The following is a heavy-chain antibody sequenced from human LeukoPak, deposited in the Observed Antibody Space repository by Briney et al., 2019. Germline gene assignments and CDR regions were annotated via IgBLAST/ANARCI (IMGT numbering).Heavy chain of an antibody. J-gene: IGHJ6*03. CDR2: MNPNSGNT. CDR3: ARAGAAGTKWLVPYYYYYYMDV. D-gene: IGHD6-13*01. V-gene: IGHV1-8*01. Sequence: GASVKVSCKASGYTFTSYDINWVRQATGQGLEWMGWMNPNSGNTGYAQKFQGRVTMTRNTSISTAYMELSSLRSEDTAVYYCARAGAAGTKWLVPYYYYYYMDVWGKGTTVTISS. CDR1: GYTFTSYD.